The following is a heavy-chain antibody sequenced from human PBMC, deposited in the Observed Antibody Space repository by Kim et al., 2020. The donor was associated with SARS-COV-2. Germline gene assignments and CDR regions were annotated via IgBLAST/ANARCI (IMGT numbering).Heavy chain of an antibody. CDR3: ARDPRSSIYYYYGMDV. CDR1: GGSVSSGSYY. V-gene: IGHV4-61*01. Sequence: SETLSLTCTVSGGSVSSGSYYWSWIRQPPGKGLEWIGYIYYSGSTNYNPSLKSRVTISVDTSKNQFSLKLSSVTAADTAVYYCARDPRSSIYYYYGMDVWGQGTTVTVSS. J-gene: IGHJ6*02. D-gene: IGHD2-2*01. CDR2: IYYSGST.